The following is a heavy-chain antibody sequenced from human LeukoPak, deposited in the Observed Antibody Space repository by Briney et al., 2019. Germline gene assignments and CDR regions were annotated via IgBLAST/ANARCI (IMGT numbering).Heavy chain of an antibody. D-gene: IGHD4-17*01. CDR1: GFSFSSYS. CDR3: ARDLYGDYSFDY. J-gene: IGHJ4*02. CDR2: ISSSSSYI. V-gene: IGHV3-21*01. Sequence: GGSLRLSCAASGFSFSSYSMNWVRQAPGKGLEWVSSISSSSSYIYYADSVKGRFTISRDNAKNSLYLQMNSLRAEDTAVYYCARDLYGDYSFDYWGQGTLVTVSS.